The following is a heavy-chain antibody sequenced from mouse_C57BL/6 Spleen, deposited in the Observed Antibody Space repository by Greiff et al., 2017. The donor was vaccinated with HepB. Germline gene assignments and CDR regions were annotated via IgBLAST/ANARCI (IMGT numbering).Heavy chain of an antibody. CDR2: IYPGSGNT. CDR3: ARGDDYDWFAY. Sequence: QVQLQQSGAELVRPGASVKLSCKASGYTFTDYYINWVKQRPGQGLEWIARIYPGSGNTYYNEKFKGKATLTAEKSSSTAYMQLSSLTSEDSAVYFCARGDDYDWFAYWGQGTLVTVSA. D-gene: IGHD2-4*01. V-gene: IGHV1-76*01. CDR1: GYTFTDYY. J-gene: IGHJ3*01.